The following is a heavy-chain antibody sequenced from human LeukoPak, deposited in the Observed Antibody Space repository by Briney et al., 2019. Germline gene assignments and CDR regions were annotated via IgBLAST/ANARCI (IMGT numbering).Heavy chain of an antibody. V-gene: IGHV3-9*01. CDR2: ISWNSGSI. Sequence: GGSLRLSCAASGFTFDDYAMHWVRQAPGKGLEWVSGISWNSGSIGYADSVKGRFTISRDNAKNSLYLQMNSLRAEDTALYYCAKGSYDILTGLDYWGQGTLVTVSS. CDR1: GFTFDDYA. J-gene: IGHJ4*02. CDR3: AKGSYDILTGLDY. D-gene: IGHD3-9*01.